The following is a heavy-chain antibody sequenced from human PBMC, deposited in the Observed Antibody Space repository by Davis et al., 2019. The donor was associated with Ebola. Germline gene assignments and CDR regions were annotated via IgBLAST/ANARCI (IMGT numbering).Heavy chain of an antibody. CDR2: INPSDGGT. CDR1: GYTFTSYY. Sequence: ASVKVSCKASGYTFTSYYMFWVRQAPGQGLEWMGIINPSDGGTNYAQKFQDRVTMTRDTSISTAYMELSRLRSDDTAVYYCAREPAGSSWYGDFDYWGQGTLVTVSS. V-gene: IGHV1-46*01. CDR3: AREPAGSSWYGDFDY. D-gene: IGHD6-13*01. J-gene: IGHJ4*02.